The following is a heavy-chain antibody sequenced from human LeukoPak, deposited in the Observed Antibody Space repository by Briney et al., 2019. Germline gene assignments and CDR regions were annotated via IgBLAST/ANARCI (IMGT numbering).Heavy chain of an antibody. D-gene: IGHD6-6*01. CDR2: IYHSGST. CDR3: ARVAARLFDY. CDR1: GYSISSGYY. J-gene: IGHJ4*02. Sequence: SETLSLTCTVSGYSISSGYYWGWIRQPPGKGLEWIGSIYHSGSTYYNPSLKSRVTISVDTSKNQFSLKLSSVTAADTAVYYCARVAARLFDYWGQGTLVTVSS. V-gene: IGHV4-38-2*02.